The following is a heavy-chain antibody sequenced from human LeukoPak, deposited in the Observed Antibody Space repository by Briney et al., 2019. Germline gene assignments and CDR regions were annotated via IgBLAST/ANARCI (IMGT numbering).Heavy chain of an antibody. Sequence: SETLSLTCTVSGGSISSYYWSWIRQPPGKGLEWIGYIYYSGSTNYNPSLKSRVTISVDTSKNQFSLKLSSVTAADTAVYYCARETYGDYFEYYFDYWGQGTLVTVSS. D-gene: IGHD4-17*01. J-gene: IGHJ4*02. CDR2: IYYSGST. V-gene: IGHV4-59*01. CDR3: ARETYGDYFEYYFDY. CDR1: GGSISSYY.